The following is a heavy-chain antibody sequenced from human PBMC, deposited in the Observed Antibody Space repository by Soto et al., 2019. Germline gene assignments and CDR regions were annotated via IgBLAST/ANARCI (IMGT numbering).Heavy chain of an antibody. CDR2: IGGTDGDMDGVP. J-gene: IGHJ3*01. V-gene: IGHV3-23*01. CDR1: GFILNNYA. CDR3: VNRGGDWGALDL. Sequence: VQLLESGGDLVQPGGSLRLSCVASGFILNNYAMSWVRRAPGKGLEWVSTIGGTDGDMDGVPWYEDSVKGRFTISRDSSANTLSLQMDNLRAEDAALYYCVNRGGDWGALDLWGQWTTVVVSS. D-gene: IGHD2-21*02.